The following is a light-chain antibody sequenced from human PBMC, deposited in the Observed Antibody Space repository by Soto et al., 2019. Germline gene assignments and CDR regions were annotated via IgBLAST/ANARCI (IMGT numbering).Light chain of an antibody. V-gene: IGKV3-11*01. J-gene: IGKJ5*01. CDR1: QSVSTY. CDR2: DAS. Sequence: IVLTQSPATRSWYPMEIATLSGMASQSVSTYLAWYQQKPGQAPRLLIYDASNRATGIPARFSGSGSGTDFTLTISSLQTDDFATYYCQQYNTYSTFGQGTLLEIK. CDR3: QQYNTYST.